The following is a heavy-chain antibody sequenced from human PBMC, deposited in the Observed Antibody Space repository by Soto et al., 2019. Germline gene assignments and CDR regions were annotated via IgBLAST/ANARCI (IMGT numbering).Heavy chain of an antibody. CDR1: GGIFSTYA. CDR3: ARDRDDYGSGNYYNRMDF. D-gene: IGHD3-10*01. J-gene: IGHJ4*02. V-gene: IGHV1-69*01. CDR2: IIPIFGTP. Sequence: QVQLVQSGAEVKKPGSSVKVSCKASGGIFSTYAISWLRQAPGQGLEWMGGIIPIFGTPNYAQKFHGSVTSTDDESTSTADRELSRLRCEDTAVYYCARDRDDYGSGNYYNRMDFWGQGTLVTVSS.